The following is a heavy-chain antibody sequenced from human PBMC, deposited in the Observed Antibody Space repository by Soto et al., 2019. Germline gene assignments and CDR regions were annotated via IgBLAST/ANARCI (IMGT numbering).Heavy chain of an antibody. D-gene: IGHD2-2*01. CDR2: ISGSGGST. V-gene: IGHV3-23*01. CDR1: GFTFSSYA. CDR3: AKDSKTCSSTSCSIGNWFDP. Sequence: PGGSLRLSCAASGFTFSSYAMSWVRQAPGKGLEWVSAISGSGGSTYYADSVKGRFTISRDNSKNTLYLQMNSLRAEDTAVYYCAKDSKTCSSTSCSIGNWFDPWGQGTLVTVSS. J-gene: IGHJ5*02.